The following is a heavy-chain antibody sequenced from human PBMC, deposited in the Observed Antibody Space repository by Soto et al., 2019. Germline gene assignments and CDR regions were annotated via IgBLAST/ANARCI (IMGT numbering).Heavy chain of an antibody. J-gene: IGHJ6*03. CDR3: ARYRMDTGKLGLDYYYMDV. Sequence: GASVKVSCKASGGTFSSYTISWVRQAPRQGLEWMGRIIPILGIANYAQKFQGRVTITADKSTSTAYMELSSLRSEDTAVYYCARYRMDTGKLGLDYYYMDVWGKGTTVTVSS. CDR2: IIPILGIA. CDR1: GGTFSSYT. V-gene: IGHV1-69*02. D-gene: IGHD2-8*02.